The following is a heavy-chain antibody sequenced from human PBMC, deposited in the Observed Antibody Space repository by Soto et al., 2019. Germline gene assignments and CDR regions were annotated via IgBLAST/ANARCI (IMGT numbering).Heavy chain of an antibody. CDR1: GGSISSRGYY. CDR2: IYYSGST. V-gene: IGHV4-39*01. CDR3: ATSNWFDP. J-gene: IGHJ5*02. Sequence: QLQLQESGPGLVKPSETLSLTCTVSGGSISSRGYYWGWIRQPPGKGLEWIGTIYYSGSTYYNPSLESRVTISVDTSTNQLSLKLSSVTAADTAVYYCATSNWFDPWGQGTLVTVSS.